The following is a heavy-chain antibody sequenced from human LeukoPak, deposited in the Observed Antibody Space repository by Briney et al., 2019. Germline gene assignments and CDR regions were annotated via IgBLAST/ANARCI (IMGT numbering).Heavy chain of an antibody. CDR2: MNSDGSST. CDR3: ARERNFYYFDY. J-gene: IGHJ4*02. Sequence: PGGSLRLSCAGSGFTFSTYRMHWVRQGPGKGLVWVSGMNSDGSSTVYADSVKGRFTISRDNAQNSLFLELNSLRGEDTAGYYCARERNFYYFDYWGQGALVTVSS. V-gene: IGHV3-74*01. D-gene: IGHD3-3*01. CDR1: GFTFSTYR.